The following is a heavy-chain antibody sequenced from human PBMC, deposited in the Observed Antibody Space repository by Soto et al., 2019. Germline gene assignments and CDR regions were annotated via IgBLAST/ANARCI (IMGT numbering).Heavy chain of an antibody. Sequence: QVQLVQSGAEVKKPGASVKVSCKASGYTFTRYYIHWVRQAPGQGLEWMGIVNPSGDNTNYAQKFRCRVSMTVVQCTNTVQLGLSSLRSENTAEYFCARVLGRSTVNRLLDRWGKGTVVTVSS. CDR3: ARVLGRSTVNRLLDR. D-gene: IGHD4-17*01. J-gene: IGHJ4*02. CDR2: VNPSGDNT. CDR1: GYTFTRYY. V-gene: IGHV1-46*01.